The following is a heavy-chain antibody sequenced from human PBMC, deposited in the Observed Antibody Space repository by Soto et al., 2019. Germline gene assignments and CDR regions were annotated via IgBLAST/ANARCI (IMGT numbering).Heavy chain of an antibody. D-gene: IGHD3-22*01. Sequence: ASVKVSCKTSGYTFTRNGISWVRQAPGQGLEWMGWISPKSGGKKYAQKFQGRVIMTTDTSTSTAYMELRSLRCDDTAVYYCVKDRDSNSWPSRDVWGPGTTVTVS. CDR2: ISPKSGGK. CDR1: GYTFTRNG. V-gene: IGHV1-18*01. J-gene: IGHJ6*02. CDR3: VKDRDSNSWPSRDV.